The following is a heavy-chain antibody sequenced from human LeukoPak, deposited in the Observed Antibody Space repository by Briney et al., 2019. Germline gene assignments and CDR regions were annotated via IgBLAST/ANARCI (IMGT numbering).Heavy chain of an antibody. CDR3: ASSPGYCSSTSCYRDAFDI. D-gene: IGHD2-2*01. J-gene: IGHJ3*02. Sequence: PSETLSLTCTVSGGSISSTSYYWGWIRQPPGKGLEWIGSFYYTGSTYYRPSLNSRVTISVDTSRSQFSLKMTSVTAADTAVYYCASSPGYCSSTSCYRDAFDIWGQGTMVTVSS. CDR1: GGSISSTSYY. CDR2: FYYTGST. V-gene: IGHV4-39*01.